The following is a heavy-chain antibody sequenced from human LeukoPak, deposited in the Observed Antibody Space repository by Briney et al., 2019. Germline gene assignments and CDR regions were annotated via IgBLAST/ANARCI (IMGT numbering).Heavy chain of an antibody. J-gene: IGHJ4*02. Sequence: SETLSLTCTVSGGSISSGDYYWSWIRQPPGKGLEWIGYIYYSGSTYYNPSLKSRVTISVDTSKNQFSLKLSSVTAADTAVYYCASVYDFWSGYYFDYWGQGTLVTVSS. CDR2: IYYSGST. CDR3: ASVYDFWSGYYFDY. V-gene: IGHV4-30-4*08. CDR1: GGSISSGDYY. D-gene: IGHD3-3*01.